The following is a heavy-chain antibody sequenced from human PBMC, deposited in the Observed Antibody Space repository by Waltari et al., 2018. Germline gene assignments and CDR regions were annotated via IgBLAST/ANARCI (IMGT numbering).Heavy chain of an antibody. CDR1: GFKVSSNY. CDR3: ARDYSSWGFDY. CDR2: IYSGGGT. D-gene: IGHD6-19*01. J-gene: IGHJ4*02. Sequence: EFHLVESGGGLVQPGGSLRLSCVISGFKVSSNYMNWVRQAPGKGLEWVSVIYSGGGTNYADSVKGRFSVSRDNSKNTLFLQMNSLRADDTAVYYCARDYSSWGFDYWGQGTLVTVSP. V-gene: IGHV3-53*01.